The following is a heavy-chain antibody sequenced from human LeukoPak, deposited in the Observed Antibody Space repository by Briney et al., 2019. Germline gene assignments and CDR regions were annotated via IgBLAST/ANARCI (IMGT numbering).Heavy chain of an antibody. Sequence: PGGSLRLSCAASGFTFSSSAMSWVRQVPGKGLEWVSGISASGGSTSYADSVRGRFTISRDNSKNTLYVQMNSLRDEDTAVYYCAKGTWIQLWLRSYYFDYWGQGTLVTVSS. CDR2: ISASGGST. J-gene: IGHJ4*02. CDR3: AKGTWIQLWLRSYYFDY. D-gene: IGHD5-18*01. CDR1: GFTFSSSA. V-gene: IGHV3-23*01.